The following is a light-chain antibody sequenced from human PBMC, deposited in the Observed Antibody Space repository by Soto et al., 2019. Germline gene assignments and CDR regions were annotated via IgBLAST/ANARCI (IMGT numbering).Light chain of an antibody. V-gene: IGKV3-15*01. Sequence: EIVMTQSPATLYVSPGERATLSCRASQSVSSNFAGYQQKPGQAPRLLIYGPSTRATGIPARFSGSGSGTEFTLTISVLQSEDFAVYYCQQYNTWPRTFGQGTKVQI. J-gene: IGKJ1*01. CDR3: QQYNTWPRT. CDR2: GPS. CDR1: QSVSSN.